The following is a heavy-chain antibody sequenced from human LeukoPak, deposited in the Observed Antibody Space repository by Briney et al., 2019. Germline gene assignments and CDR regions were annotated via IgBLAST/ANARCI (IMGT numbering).Heavy chain of an antibody. CDR3: AAAYTTRSWYYGMDV. Sequence: SVKVSCKASGFTFTSSAMQWVRQARGQRLEWIGWIVFGSGNTNYAQKFQERVTITRDMSTSTAYIELSSLRTEDTAVYYCAAAYTTRSWYYGMDVWGKGTTVTVSS. CDR2: IVFGSGNT. CDR1: GFTFTSSA. D-gene: IGHD6-13*01. J-gene: IGHJ6*04. V-gene: IGHV1-58*02.